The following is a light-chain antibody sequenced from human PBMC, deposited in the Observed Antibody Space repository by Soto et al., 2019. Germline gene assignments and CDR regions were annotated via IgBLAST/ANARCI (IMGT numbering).Light chain of an antibody. J-gene: IGKJ1*01. CDR3: QQSYSTVWT. V-gene: IGKV1-39*01. CDR1: QSISSY. Sequence: DIPMTQSPSSLSASVGDRVTITCRASQSISSYLNWYQQKPGKAPKLLIYAASSLQSGVASRFSGSGSGTYFTLTISSLQPEDFATYYCQQSYSTVWTFGQGTKVEIK. CDR2: AAS.